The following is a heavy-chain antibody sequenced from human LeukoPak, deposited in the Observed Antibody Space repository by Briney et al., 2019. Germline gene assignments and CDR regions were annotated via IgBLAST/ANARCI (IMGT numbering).Heavy chain of an antibody. CDR2: ISYDGSNK. Sequence: SLRLSCAASGFTFSSYAMHWVRQAPGKGLEWVTVISYDGSNKYYADSVKGRFIISRDNSKNTLYLQMNSLRAEDTAVYYCARDEAAAGTVDYWGQGTLVTVSS. V-gene: IGHV3-30*04. D-gene: IGHD6-13*01. CDR3: ARDEAAAGTVDY. J-gene: IGHJ4*02. CDR1: GFTFSSYA.